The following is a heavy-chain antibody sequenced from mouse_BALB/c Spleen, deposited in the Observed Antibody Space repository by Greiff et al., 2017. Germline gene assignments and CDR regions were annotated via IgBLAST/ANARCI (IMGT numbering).Heavy chain of an antibody. Sequence: EVMLVESGGGLVKPGGSLKLSCAASGFTFSDYYMYWVRQTPEKRLEWVATISDGGSYTYYPDSVKGRFTISRDNAKNNLYLQMSSLKSEDTAMYYCARVGFPPPYAMDYWGQGTSVTVSS. D-gene: IGHD4-1*01. CDR1: GFTFSDYY. V-gene: IGHV5-4*02. CDR3: ARVGFPPPYAMDY. J-gene: IGHJ4*01. CDR2: ISDGGSYT.